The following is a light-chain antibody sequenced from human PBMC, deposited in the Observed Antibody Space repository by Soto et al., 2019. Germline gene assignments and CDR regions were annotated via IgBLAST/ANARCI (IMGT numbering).Light chain of an antibody. CDR3: SAHGGTNPYV. Sequence: QSALTQPPSASGSPGQSVAISCTGTASDIGGYTFVSWYQQHPGKGPKLLIYDVNKRPSGVPDRFSGSKSGNTASLTVSGLQAEDEADYYCSAHGGTNPYVFGTGTKLTVL. J-gene: IGLJ1*01. V-gene: IGLV2-8*01. CDR1: ASDIGGYTF. CDR2: DVN.